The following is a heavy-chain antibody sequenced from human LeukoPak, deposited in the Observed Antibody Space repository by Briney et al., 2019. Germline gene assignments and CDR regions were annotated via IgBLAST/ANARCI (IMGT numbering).Heavy chain of an antibody. Sequence: AGSLRLSCVASGFTFGTYWMTWVRQAPGKGLEWVANINQDGSNNYSVDSVKGRFTISRDNTKNSLYLQINSLRAEDTAVYYCARGAFGGMVDYWGQGTLVTVSS. CDR3: ARGAFGGMVDY. V-gene: IGHV3-7*04. J-gene: IGHJ4*02. CDR2: INQDGSNN. D-gene: IGHD3-3*02. CDR1: GFTFGTYW.